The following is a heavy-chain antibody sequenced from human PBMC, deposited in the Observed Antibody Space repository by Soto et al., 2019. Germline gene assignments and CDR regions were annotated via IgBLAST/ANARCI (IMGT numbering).Heavy chain of an antibody. CDR3: ARAGNWNYDY. V-gene: IGHV3-33*01. J-gene: IGHJ4*02. CDR2: IWYDGSNK. Sequence: QVQLVEAGGGVVQPGRSLRLSCAASGFTFSSYGMHWVRQAPGKGLEWVAVIWYDGSNKYYADSVKGRFTISRDNSKNTLYLQMNSLRVEDTAVYYCARAGNWNYDYWGQGTLVTVSS. D-gene: IGHD1-7*01. CDR1: GFTFSSYG.